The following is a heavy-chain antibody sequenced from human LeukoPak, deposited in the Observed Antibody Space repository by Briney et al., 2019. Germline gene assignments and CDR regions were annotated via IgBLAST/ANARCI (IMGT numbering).Heavy chain of an antibody. V-gene: IGHV3-30-3*01. J-gene: IGHJ6*02. Sequence: PGSSLRLSCAASGFTFSSYAMHWVRQAPGKGLEWVAVISYDGSNKYYADSVKGRFTISRDNSKNTLYLQMNSLRAEDTAVYYCARAKWELLDYGMDVWGQGTTVTVSS. CDR2: ISYDGSNK. CDR3: ARAKWELLDYGMDV. CDR1: GFTFSSYA. D-gene: IGHD1-26*01.